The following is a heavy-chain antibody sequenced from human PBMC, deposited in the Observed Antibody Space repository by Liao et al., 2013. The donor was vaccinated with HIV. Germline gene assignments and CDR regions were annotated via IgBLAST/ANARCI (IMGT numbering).Heavy chain of an antibody. J-gene: IGHJ2*01. D-gene: IGHD4-17*01. CDR2: IHATGST. CDR3: VRGPITTVTISYYYFDL. CDR1: GDSISGGTYY. V-gene: IGHV4-61*02. Sequence: QVQLQESGPGLVKPSQTLSLTCSVSGDSISGGTYYWTWVRQPAGKGLEWIGRIHATGSTNSNPSLQSRVTMSIDASKSQFSLNLTSVTAADTAVYYCVRGPITTVTISYYYFDLWGRGTLVTVSS.